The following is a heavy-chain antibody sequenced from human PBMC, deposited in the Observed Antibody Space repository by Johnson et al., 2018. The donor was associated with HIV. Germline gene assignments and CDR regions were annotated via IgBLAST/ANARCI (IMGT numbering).Heavy chain of an antibody. D-gene: IGHD6-13*01. V-gene: IGHV3-30*04. CDR1: GFTFSSYA. CDR2: ISYDGSNK. CDR3: AKCPSVSTCDAFDI. Sequence: QVQLVESGGGVVQPGRSLRLSCAASGFTFSSYAMHWVRQAPGKGLEWVAVISYDGSNKYYADSVKGRFTISRDNSKNTLYLQMNSLRAEDTAVYYCAKCPSVSTCDAFDIWGQGTMVTVSS. J-gene: IGHJ3*02.